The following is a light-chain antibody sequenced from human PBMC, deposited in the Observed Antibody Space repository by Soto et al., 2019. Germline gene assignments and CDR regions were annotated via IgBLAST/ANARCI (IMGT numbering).Light chain of an antibody. CDR2: RAS. CDR1: QNINNW. CDR3: QQYSSDST. Sequence: DIQMTQSPSTLSASVGDRVTITCRASQNINNWLAWYQQKPGKAPKLLIYRASSLENGVPSRFSGRGSGTEFIFTITSLQPEDFATYYCQQYSSDSTFGQGTKVEVK. V-gene: IGKV1-5*03. J-gene: IGKJ1*01.